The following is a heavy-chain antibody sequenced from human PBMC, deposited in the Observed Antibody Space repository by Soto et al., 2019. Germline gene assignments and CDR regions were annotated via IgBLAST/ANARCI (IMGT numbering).Heavy chain of an antibody. J-gene: IGHJ5*02. Sequence: GESLKISCKASGYTFTNDWIGWVRQMPGKGLEWMGIIYPSDSDTRYTPSFQGQVTISVDKSISTCNLQWSSLKASDTATYPCARADILATPRACFDPWGQGTLVTVSS. D-gene: IGHD2-21*01. V-gene: IGHV5-51*01. CDR1: GYTFTNDW. CDR2: IYPSDSDT. CDR3: ARADILATPRACFDP.